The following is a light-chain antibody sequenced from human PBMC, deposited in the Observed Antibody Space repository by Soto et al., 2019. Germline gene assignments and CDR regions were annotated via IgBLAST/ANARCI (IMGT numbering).Light chain of an antibody. Sequence: QSVLTQPPSASGSPGQSVTISCTGTSTDVDDYNYVSWYQQHPGKAPKLMIYEVTKRPSGVPDRFSGSKSGNTASLTVSGLQAEDEADYFCSSYTTNKTLLFGGGTKVTVL. CDR2: EVT. J-gene: IGLJ2*01. CDR1: STDVDDYNY. V-gene: IGLV2-8*01. CDR3: SSYTTNKTLL.